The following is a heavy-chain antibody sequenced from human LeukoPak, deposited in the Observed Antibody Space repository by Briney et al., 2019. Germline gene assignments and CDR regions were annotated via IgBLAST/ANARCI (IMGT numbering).Heavy chain of an antibody. Sequence: PGGSLRLSCVASGFTFRNYAMSWVRQAPGKGLEWVSYISGSGITIYYADSVKGRFTISRDNAKNSLYLQMNSLRAEDTAVYYCARVRRGSGSYQSYYFDYWGQGTLVTVSS. D-gene: IGHD3-10*01. J-gene: IGHJ4*02. CDR1: GFTFRNYA. CDR2: ISGSGITI. CDR3: ARVRRGSGSYQSYYFDY. V-gene: IGHV3-48*03.